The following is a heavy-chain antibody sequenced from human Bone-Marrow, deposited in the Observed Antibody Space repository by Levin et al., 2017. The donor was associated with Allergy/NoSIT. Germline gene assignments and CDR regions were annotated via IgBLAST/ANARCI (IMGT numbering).Heavy chain of an antibody. Sequence: PSETLSLICSVSGGSIGSFYWNWIRQPAGKGLEWIGRIYETGDTRFNPSLKSRITMSVDTSKNQFSLKLTSVTAADTAVYYCARGGTLLGLEYWGQGIQVTVSS. CDR2: IYETGDT. V-gene: IGHV4-4*07. CDR1: GGSIGSFY. J-gene: IGHJ4*02. CDR3: ARGGTLLGLEY.